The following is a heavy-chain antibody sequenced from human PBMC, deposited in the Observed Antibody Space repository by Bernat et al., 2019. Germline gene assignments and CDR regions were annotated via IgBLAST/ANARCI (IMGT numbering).Heavy chain of an antibody. CDR3: ARDRDCSSTSCHGGMRFDP. D-gene: IGHD2-2*01. V-gene: IGHV1-69*06. Sequence: QVQLVQSGAEVKKPGSSVKVSCKASGGTFSSYAISWVRQAPGQGLEWMGGIIPIFGTANYAQKFQGRVTITADKSTSTAYMELSSLRSEDTAVYYCARDRDCSSTSCHGGMRFDPWGQGTLVTVSS. J-gene: IGHJ5*02. CDR1: GGTFSSYA. CDR2: IIPIFGTA.